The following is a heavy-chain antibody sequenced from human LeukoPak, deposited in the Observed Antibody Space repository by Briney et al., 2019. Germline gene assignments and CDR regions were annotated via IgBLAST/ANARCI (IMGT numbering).Heavy chain of an antibody. J-gene: IGHJ5*02. CDR1: GFTFSSYW. V-gene: IGHV3-74*01. D-gene: IGHD4-17*01. CDR2: INSDGSST. CDR3: ARRPTVTTPLTA. Sequence: PGGSLILSCAASGFTFSSYWTHWVRQAPGKGLVWVSRINSDGSSTSYADSVKGRFTISRDNAKNSLYLQMNSLRAEDTAVYYCARRPTVTTPLTAWGQGTLVTVSS.